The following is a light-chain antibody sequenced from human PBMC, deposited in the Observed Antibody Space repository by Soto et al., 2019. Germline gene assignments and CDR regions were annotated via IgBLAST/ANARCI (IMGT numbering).Light chain of an antibody. V-gene: IGKV1-27*01. CDR2: AAS. J-gene: IGKJ4*01. Sequence: DIQMTQSPSSLSASVGDRVTIACRASQGINDRLAWYQQKPGQAPYLLIFAASTLRSGVPSRFSGSGSGADFTFTISSLQPEDVATYYCQNYYRDPVTFGGGTKVDIK. CDR3: QNYYRDPVT. CDR1: QGINDR.